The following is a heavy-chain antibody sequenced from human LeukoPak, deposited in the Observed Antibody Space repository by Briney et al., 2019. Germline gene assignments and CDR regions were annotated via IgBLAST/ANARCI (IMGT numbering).Heavy chain of an antibody. CDR3: AKRATAGGFDS. V-gene: IGHV3-23*01. Sequence: PGGSLRLSCAASGFTFSSYSMNWVRQAPGKGLEWVSASSGSGDSADYADAVKGRFTISRDNSKSTLYLQMTSLRVDDTAVYYCAKRATAGGFDSWGQGTLVTVSS. CDR1: GFTFSSYS. J-gene: IGHJ4*02. CDR2: SSGSGDSA. D-gene: IGHD6-13*01.